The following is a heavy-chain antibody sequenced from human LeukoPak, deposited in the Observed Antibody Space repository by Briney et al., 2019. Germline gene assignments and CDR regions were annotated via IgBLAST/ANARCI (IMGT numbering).Heavy chain of an antibody. CDR1: GGSFSGYY. Sequence: PSETLSLTCAVYGGSFSGYYWSWIRQPPGKGLEWIGEINHSGSTNYNPSLKSRVTISVDTSKNQFSLKLSYVTAADTAVYYCARGRRYYDFWSGKRLSYYFDYWGQGTLATVSS. J-gene: IGHJ4*02. CDR3: ARGRRYYDFWSGKRLSYYFDY. D-gene: IGHD3-3*01. CDR2: INHSGST. V-gene: IGHV4-34*01.